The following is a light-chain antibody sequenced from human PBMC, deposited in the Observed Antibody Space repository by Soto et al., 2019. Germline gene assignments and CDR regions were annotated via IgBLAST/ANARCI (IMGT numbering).Light chain of an antibody. CDR1: SSDVGGYNY. CDR2: EVS. CDR3: SSYTSSSIEYV. J-gene: IGLJ1*01. Sequence: QSALTQPASVSGSPGQSITISCTGTSSDVGGYNYVSWYQQHPGKAPKLMIYEVSNRPSGVSNRFSGSKSGNTASLTISGLQAEDEADYYCSSYTSSSIEYVFGTGTKLTV. V-gene: IGLV2-14*01.